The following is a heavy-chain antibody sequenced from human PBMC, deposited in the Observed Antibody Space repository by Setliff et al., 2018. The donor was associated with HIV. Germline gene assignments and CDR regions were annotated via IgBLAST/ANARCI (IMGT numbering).Heavy chain of an antibody. J-gene: IGHJ4*02. CDR1: GYSIGSGSF. V-gene: IGHV4-38-2*01. CDR2: IPHNGGT. CDR3: ARAPHGGLNFDY. Sequence: PSETLSLTCAVSGYSIGSGSFWGWIRQPPGKGLEWIATIPHNGGTYYNPDPSLTGRVTISLDTSKNQFSLKLTSVTAADTAVYYCARAPHGGLNFDYWGQGTLVTVSS. D-gene: IGHD3-3*01.